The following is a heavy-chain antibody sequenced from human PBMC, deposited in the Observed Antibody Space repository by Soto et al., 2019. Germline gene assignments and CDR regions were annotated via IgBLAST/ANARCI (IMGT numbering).Heavy chain of an antibody. V-gene: IGHV1-3*01. CDR3: ARGGYCSGGRCFVYYGMDV. CDR2: INAGNGNT. D-gene: IGHD2-15*01. CDR1: GYTFTSYA. Sequence: ASVNVSCKASGYTFTSYAMHWVRQAPGQRLEWMGWINAGNGNTKYSQKFQGRVTITRDTSASTAYVELSSLRSEDTAVYYCARGGYCSGGRCFVYYGMDVWGQGTTVTVSS. J-gene: IGHJ6*02.